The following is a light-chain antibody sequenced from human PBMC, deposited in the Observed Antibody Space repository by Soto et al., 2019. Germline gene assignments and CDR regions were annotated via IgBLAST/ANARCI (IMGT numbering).Light chain of an antibody. CDR3: QQYSTYPWT. J-gene: IGKJ1*01. Sequence: DIQMTQSPSTLSASVGDRVTITCRASQRISNWLAWYQQKLGKAPKLLIYDASSLESGVPSRFSGSGSGTQFTLTISSLQPDDFATYYCQQYSTYPWTFGQGTKVDIK. CDR2: DAS. V-gene: IGKV1-5*01. CDR1: QRISNW.